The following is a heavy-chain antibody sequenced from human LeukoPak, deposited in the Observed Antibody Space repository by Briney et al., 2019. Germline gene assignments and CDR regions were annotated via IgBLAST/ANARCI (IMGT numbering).Heavy chain of an antibody. CDR2: INHSGST. Sequence: SETLSLTCAVYGGSFSGYYWSWIRQPPGKGLEWVGEINHSGSTNYNPSLKSRVTISVDTSKNQFSLKLSSVTAADPAVYYCASRPGHGRDESFDIWGQGTMVTVSS. V-gene: IGHV4-34*01. CDR3: ASRPGHGRDESFDI. CDR1: GGSFSGYY. J-gene: IGHJ3*02. D-gene: IGHD5-24*01.